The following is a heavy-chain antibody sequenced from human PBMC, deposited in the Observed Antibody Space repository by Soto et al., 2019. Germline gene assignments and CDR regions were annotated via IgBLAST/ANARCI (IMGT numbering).Heavy chain of an antibody. CDR2: IYYSGST. V-gene: IGHV4-61*01. Sequence: QVQLQESGPGLVKPSETLSLTCTVSGGSVSSGSYYWSWIRQPPGKGLEWIGYIYYSGSTNYNPSLKRRFTISVDTSKNQFSLKLSSVTAADTAVYYCARDGEYCGGDCYSYGMDVWGQGTTVTVSS. CDR3: ARDGEYCGGDCYSYGMDV. D-gene: IGHD2-21*02. CDR1: GGSVSSGSYY. J-gene: IGHJ6*02.